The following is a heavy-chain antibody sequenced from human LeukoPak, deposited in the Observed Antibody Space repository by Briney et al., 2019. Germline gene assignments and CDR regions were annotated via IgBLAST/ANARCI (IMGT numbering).Heavy chain of an antibody. CDR3: ARGELDGYNYYVDY. CDR2: INHSGST. V-gene: IGHV4-34*01. CDR1: GGSFSGYY. D-gene: IGHD5-24*01. Sequence: SETLSLTCAVYGGSFSGYYWSWIRQPPGKGLEWIGEINHSGSTNYNPSLKSRVTISVDTSKNQFSLKLSSVTAADTAAYYCARGELDGYNYYVDYWGQGTLVTVSS. J-gene: IGHJ4*02.